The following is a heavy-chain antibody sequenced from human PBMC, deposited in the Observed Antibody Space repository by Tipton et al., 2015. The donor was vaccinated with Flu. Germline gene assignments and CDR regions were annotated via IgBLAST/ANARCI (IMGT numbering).Heavy chain of an antibody. CDR3: ARHTGDSVRGVIDY. Sequence: TLSLTCTVSRGSVSSNNWWTWVRQAPGQGPEWIGTIYHSGTTYYNPSLKSRLTISVDTSKNQFSLRLSSVTAADTAVYYCARHTGDSVRGVIDYWGQGTLVTVSS. CDR2: IYHSGTT. J-gene: IGHJ4*02. D-gene: IGHD3-10*02. V-gene: IGHV4-4*02. CDR1: RGSVSSNNW.